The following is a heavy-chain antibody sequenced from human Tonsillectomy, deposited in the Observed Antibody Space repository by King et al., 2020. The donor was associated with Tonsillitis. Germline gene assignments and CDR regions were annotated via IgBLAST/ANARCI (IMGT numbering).Heavy chain of an antibody. Sequence: VQLQESGPGLVKPSQTLSLTCTVSGDSISSGDYYWSWIRQPPGKGLEWIGYIYYSGSTYYNPSLKSRVTISVDTSKSQVSLKVGSVTAADTAVYYCATSMVRGVPYYYSDYWGQGTLVTVSS. CDR1: GDSISSGDYY. V-gene: IGHV4-30-4*01. CDR3: ATSMVRGVPYYYSDY. J-gene: IGHJ4*02. CDR2: IYYSGST. D-gene: IGHD3-10*01.